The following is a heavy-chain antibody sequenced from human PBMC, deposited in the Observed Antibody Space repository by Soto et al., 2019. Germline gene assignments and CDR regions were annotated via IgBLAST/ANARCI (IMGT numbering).Heavy chain of an antibody. J-gene: IGHJ5*02. Sequence: ASVKVSCKASGGTFSSYAISWVRQAPGQGLEWMGGIIPIFGTANYAQKFQGRVTITADESTSTAYRELSSLRSEDTAVYYCARAGYYDSSGYRWFDPWGQGTLVTVSS. D-gene: IGHD3-22*01. V-gene: IGHV1-69*13. CDR3: ARAGYYDSSGYRWFDP. CDR1: GGTFSSYA. CDR2: IIPIFGTA.